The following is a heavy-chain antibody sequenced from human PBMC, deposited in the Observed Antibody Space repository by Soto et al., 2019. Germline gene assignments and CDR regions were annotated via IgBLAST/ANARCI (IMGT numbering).Heavy chain of an antibody. Sequence: PSEILSLTCTVSGGSISSGGYYWSWIRQHPGKGLEWIGYIYYSGSTYYNPSLKSRVTISVDTSKNQFSLKLSSVTAADTAVYYCARLAVAGHFDYWGQGTLVTVSS. V-gene: IGHV4-31*03. CDR1: GGSISSGGYY. J-gene: IGHJ4*02. CDR2: IYYSGST. CDR3: ARLAVAGHFDY. D-gene: IGHD6-19*01.